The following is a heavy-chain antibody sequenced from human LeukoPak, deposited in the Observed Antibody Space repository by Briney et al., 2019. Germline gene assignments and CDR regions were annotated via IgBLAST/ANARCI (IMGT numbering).Heavy chain of an antibody. D-gene: IGHD1-14*01. CDR2: ISSSGSTI. CDR1: GFTFSDSY. CDR3: ARDLRRPRNLFDY. V-gene: IGHV3-11*04. Sequence: TGGSLRLSCAASGFTFSDSYMSWIRQGPGKGLEWVSYISSSGSTIYYADSVKGRFTISRDNAKNSLYLQMNSLRAEDTAVYYCARDLRRPRNLFDYWGQGTLVTVSS. J-gene: IGHJ4*02.